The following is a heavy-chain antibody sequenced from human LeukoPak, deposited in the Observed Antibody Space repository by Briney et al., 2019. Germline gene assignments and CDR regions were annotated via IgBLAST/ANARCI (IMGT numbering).Heavy chain of an antibody. V-gene: IGHV3-15*01. CDR2: IKSRTDGGIM. J-gene: IGHJ4*02. CDR3: TTDASPYCTDGMCYTGGNFDS. CDR1: GXTFSNTW. Sequence: GGSLRLSCAASGXTFSNTWMSWVRQAPGKGREWVGRIKSRTDGGIMDYAAPVKGRFTISRDDSKNTLYLQMSSLKTEDTAVYYCTTDASPYCTDGMCYTGGNFDSWGQGTLVTVSS. D-gene: IGHD2-8*01.